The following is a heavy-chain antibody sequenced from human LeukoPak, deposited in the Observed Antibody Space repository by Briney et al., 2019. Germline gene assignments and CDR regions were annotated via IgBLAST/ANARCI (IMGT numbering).Heavy chain of an antibody. CDR1: GFTFSSYN. Sequence: GGSLRLSCAASGFTFSSYNMNWVRQVPGKGLVWVSRINERGSSTSYAESVRGRFTISRDNAKNTLYLQMNSLRAEDTAVYYCTRDTFGARDSWGQGTLVTVSS. CDR3: TRDTFGARDS. V-gene: IGHV3-74*01. J-gene: IGHJ4*02. CDR2: INERGSST. D-gene: IGHD3-10*01.